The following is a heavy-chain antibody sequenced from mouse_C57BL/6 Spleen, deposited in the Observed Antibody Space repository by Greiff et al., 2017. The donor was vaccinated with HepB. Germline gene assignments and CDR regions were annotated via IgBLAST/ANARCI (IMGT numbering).Heavy chain of an antibody. V-gene: IGHV1-64*01. CDR3: ARGSDYDDVLFDY. CDR2: IHPNSGST. J-gene: IGHJ2*01. CDR1: GYTFTSYW. Sequence: VQLQQPGAELVKPGASVKLSCKASGYTFTSYWMHWVKQRPGQGLEWIGMIHPNSGSTNYNEKFKSKATLTVDKSSSTAYMQLSSLTSEDSAVYYCARGSDYDDVLFDYWGQGTTLTVSS. D-gene: IGHD2-4*01.